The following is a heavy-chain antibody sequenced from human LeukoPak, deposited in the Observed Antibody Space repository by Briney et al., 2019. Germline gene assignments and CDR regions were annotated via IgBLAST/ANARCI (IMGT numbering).Heavy chain of an antibody. CDR2: ISGTGGST. CDR3: AKGLAAAATIDY. D-gene: IGHD6-13*01. CDR1: GFTFSSYA. V-gene: IGHV3-23*01. Sequence: PGGSLRLSCAASGFTFSSYAMSWVRQAPGKGLEWVPAISGTGGSTYYADSVKGRFAISRDNSKNTLYLQMNSLRAEDTAIYYCAKGLAAAATIDYWGQGTLVTVSS. J-gene: IGHJ4*02.